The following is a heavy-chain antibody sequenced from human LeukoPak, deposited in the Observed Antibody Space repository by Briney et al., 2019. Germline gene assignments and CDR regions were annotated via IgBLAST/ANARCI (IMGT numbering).Heavy chain of an antibody. V-gene: IGHV4-59*01. CDR3: ARDKHPASYTGGRYYPYYFDS. Sequence: SETLSLTCTVSGGSISNSFWSWIRQPPDKGLEFIGYISYSGSTKYDPSLKSRLTMSVDTAKNQVSLNLTSVTAADTAVYYCARDKHPASYTGGRYYPYYFDSWGQGTLVTVSS. J-gene: IGHJ4*02. CDR1: GGSISNSF. D-gene: IGHD2-8*02. CDR2: ISYSGST.